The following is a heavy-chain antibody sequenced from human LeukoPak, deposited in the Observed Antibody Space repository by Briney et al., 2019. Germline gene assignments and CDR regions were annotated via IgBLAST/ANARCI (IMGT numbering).Heavy chain of an antibody. J-gene: IGHJ6*02. Sequence: SETLSLTCTVSGGSISSYYWSWIRQHPGKGLEWIGYIYYSGSTYYNPSLKSRVTISVDTSKNQFSLKLSSVTAADTAVYYCARAPGDSYYYYGMDVWGQGTTVTVSS. CDR1: GGSISSYY. V-gene: IGHV4-59*06. CDR2: IYYSGST. CDR3: ARAPGDSYYYYGMDV. D-gene: IGHD3-10*01.